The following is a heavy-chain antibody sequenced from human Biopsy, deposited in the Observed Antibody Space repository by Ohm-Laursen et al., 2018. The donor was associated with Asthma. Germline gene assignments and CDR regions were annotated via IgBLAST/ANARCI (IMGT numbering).Heavy chain of an antibody. Sequence: RSLRLSCAAPGFMFRSFGMHWVRQAPGKGLEWVAVISYDGNHKFYEDSVKGRFTISRDNSKNTLYLQMNSLRTEDTAVDYCAKRRGYSGHDNDYWGQGTLVIVSS. D-gene: IGHD5-12*01. CDR3: AKRRGYSGHDNDY. J-gene: IGHJ4*02. V-gene: IGHV3-30*18. CDR1: GFMFRSFG. CDR2: ISYDGNHK.